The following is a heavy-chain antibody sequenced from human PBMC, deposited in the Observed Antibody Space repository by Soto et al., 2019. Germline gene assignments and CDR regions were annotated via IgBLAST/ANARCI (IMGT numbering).Heavy chain of an antibody. J-gene: IGHJ3*02. CDR3: AKGIIVKPPGTRAFDI. Sequence: EVQLLESGGGLVQPGGSLRLSCAASGFTFSSYAMSWVRQAPGKGLEWVSTIGGSGSTYYADSVKGRFTISRDNSNTALYLQMNSLRAGNTAVYYCAKGIIVKPPGTRAFDIWGQETMVIVSS. CDR2: IGGSGST. D-gene: IGHD2-21*01. CDR1: GFTFSSYA. V-gene: IGHV3-23*01.